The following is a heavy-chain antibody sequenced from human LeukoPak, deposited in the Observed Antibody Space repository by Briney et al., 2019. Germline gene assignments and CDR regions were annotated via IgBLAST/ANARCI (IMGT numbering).Heavy chain of an antibody. J-gene: IGHJ4*02. CDR3: ARDGGGIAVAGDLDY. CDR2: ISAYNGNT. Sequence: ASVKVSCKASGYTFTSYGISWVRQAPGQGLEWMGWISAYNGNTNYAQKLQGRVTMTTDTSTSTAYMELRSLRSDDTAVYCCARDGGGIAVAGDLDYWGQGTLVTVSS. D-gene: IGHD6-19*01. CDR1: GYTFTSYG. V-gene: IGHV1-18*01.